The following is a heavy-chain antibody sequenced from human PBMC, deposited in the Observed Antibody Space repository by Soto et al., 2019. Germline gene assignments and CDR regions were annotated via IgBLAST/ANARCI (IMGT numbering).Heavy chain of an antibody. CDR2: INPSDGST. CDR3: ASLDTARIQIAGY. V-gene: IGHV1-46*01. J-gene: IGHJ4*02. D-gene: IGHD5-18*01. Sequence: WGSQTPGQGLEWMGIINPSDGSTTYAQKFQGRFTISRDSAKNSMYLQMNSLTVEDTAIYYCASLDTARIQIAGYWGQGIQVTVSS.